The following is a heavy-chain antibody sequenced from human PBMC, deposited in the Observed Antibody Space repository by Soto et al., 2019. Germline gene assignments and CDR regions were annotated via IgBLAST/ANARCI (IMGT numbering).Heavy chain of an antibody. CDR3: ARVWPVYNWNGGWFDP. V-gene: IGHV4-59*01. CDR2: IYYSGST. D-gene: IGHD1-20*01. Sequence: QVQLQESGPGLVKPSETLSLTCTVSGGSISSYYWSWIRQPPGKGLEWIGYIYYSGSTNYNPSLKSRVTISVDTSKNQCSLKLSSVTAADTAVYYCARVWPVYNWNGGWFDPWGQGTLVTVSS. J-gene: IGHJ5*02. CDR1: GGSISSYY.